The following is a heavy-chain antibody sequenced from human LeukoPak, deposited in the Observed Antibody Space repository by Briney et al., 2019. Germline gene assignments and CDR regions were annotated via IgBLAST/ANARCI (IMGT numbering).Heavy chain of an antibody. V-gene: IGHV3-21*01. CDR1: GFTFSSYS. CDR2: ISSSSSYI. D-gene: IGHD1-20*01. CDR3: ARDGLTGSHPFDY. Sequence: GGSLRLSXAASGFTFSSYSMNWDRQAPGKGLEWVSSISSSSSYIYYADSVKGRFTISRDNAKNSLYLQMNSLRAEDTAVYYCARDGLTGSHPFDYWGQGTLVTVSS. J-gene: IGHJ4*02.